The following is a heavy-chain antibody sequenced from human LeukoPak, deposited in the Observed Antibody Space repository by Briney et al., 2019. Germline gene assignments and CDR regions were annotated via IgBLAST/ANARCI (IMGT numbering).Heavy chain of an antibody. CDR1: GGTFSSYA. D-gene: IGHD5-12*01. V-gene: IGHV1-69*13. J-gene: IGHJ3*02. CDR3: ARAGGYDHDAFDI. CDR2: IIPIFGTA. Sequence: GASVKVSCKASGGTFSSYAISWVRQAPEQGLEWMGGIIPIFGTANYAQKFQGRVTITADESTSTAYMELSSLRSEDTAVYYCARAGGYDHDAFDIWGQGTMVTVSS.